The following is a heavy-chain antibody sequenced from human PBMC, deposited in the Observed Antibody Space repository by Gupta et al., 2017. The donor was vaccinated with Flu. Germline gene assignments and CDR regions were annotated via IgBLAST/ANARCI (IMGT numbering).Heavy chain of an antibody. Sequence: EVQLVESGGGLVQPGGSLRLSCAASGFTVSSNYLSWVRQAPGKGLEWVSVIYSGGSTYYADSVKGRFTISRDNSKNTLYLQMNSLRAEDTAVYYCARGMYGTPYGMDVWGQGTTVTVSS. CDR2: IYSGGST. D-gene: IGHD2-8*01. CDR1: GFTVSSNY. J-gene: IGHJ6*02. CDR3: ARGMYGTPYGMDV. V-gene: IGHV3-66*02.